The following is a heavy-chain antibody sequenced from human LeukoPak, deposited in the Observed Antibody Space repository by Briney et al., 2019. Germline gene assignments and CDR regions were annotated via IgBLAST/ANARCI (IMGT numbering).Heavy chain of an antibody. CDR1: GFTFSSYS. Sequence: GGSLRLSCAASGFTFSSYSMNWVRQAPGKGLEWVSSISSSSSYIYYADSVKGRFTISRDNAKNSLYLQMNSLRAEDTAVYYCARDTNMVRGTTDYWGQGTLVTVSS. CDR2: ISSSSSYI. CDR3: ARDTNMVRGTTDY. J-gene: IGHJ4*02. D-gene: IGHD3-10*01. V-gene: IGHV3-21*01.